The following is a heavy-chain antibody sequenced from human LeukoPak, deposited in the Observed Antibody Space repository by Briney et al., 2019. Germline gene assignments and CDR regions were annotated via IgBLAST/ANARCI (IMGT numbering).Heavy chain of an antibody. CDR1: GGTFSSYA. Sequence: ASVKISCKASGGTFSSYAISWVRQAPGQGLEWMGGVIPIFGTANYAQKFQGRVTITADESTSTAYMELSSLRSEDTAVYYCASGPYDSSGYQDYWGQGTLVTVSS. CDR2: VIPIFGTA. J-gene: IGHJ4*02. V-gene: IGHV1-69*13. CDR3: ASGPYDSSGYQDY. D-gene: IGHD3-22*01.